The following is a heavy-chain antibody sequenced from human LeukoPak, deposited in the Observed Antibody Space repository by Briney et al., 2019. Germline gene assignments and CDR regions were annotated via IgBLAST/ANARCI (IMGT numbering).Heavy chain of an antibody. J-gene: IGHJ6*03. CDR3: ASRRNWEDYMDV. Sequence: SETLSLTCIVSGDSIINNDYSWDWIRQPPGKGLEWIGSIQNSGNRYSNLSLRSRVTLSIDTSKNQFSLKVSSVTAADTALYYCASRRNWEDYMDVWGKGTTVTVSS. CDR1: GDSIINNDYS. CDR2: IQNSGNR. V-gene: IGHV4-39*01. D-gene: IGHD1-26*01.